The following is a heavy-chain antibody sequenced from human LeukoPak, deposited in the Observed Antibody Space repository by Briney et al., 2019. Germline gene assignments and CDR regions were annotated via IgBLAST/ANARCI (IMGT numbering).Heavy chain of an antibody. J-gene: IGHJ6*03. Sequence: SETLSLTCTVSGGSISSYYWSWIRQPPGKGLEWIGYIYYSGSTNYNPSLKSRVTISVDTSKNQFSLKLSSVTAADTAVYYCANEKRSRVYGSGSYYKGYYYYMDVWGKGTTVTISS. D-gene: IGHD3-10*01. CDR1: GGSISSYY. V-gene: IGHV4-59*01. CDR2: IYYSGST. CDR3: ANEKRSRVYGSGSYYKGYYYYMDV.